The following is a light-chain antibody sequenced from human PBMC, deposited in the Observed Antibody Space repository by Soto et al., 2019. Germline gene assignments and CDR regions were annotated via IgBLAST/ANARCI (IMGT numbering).Light chain of an antibody. CDR3: CSFAGSYSYV. V-gene: IGLV2-11*01. J-gene: IGLJ1*01. CDR2: DVT. Sequence: QSVRTQPRSVSASPGQSVTISCTGTSSDVGRYAYVSWYQQHPGKAPKLIVYDVTERPSGVPDRFSGSKSGNTASLTISGLQAEDEADYSCCSFAGSYSYVFGTGTKVTVL. CDR1: SSDVGRYAY.